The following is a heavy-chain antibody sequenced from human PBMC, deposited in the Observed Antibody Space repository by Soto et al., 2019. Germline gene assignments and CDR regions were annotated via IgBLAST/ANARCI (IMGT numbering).Heavy chain of an antibody. J-gene: IGHJ2*01. V-gene: IGHV3-23*01. CDR1: GFTFIHYA. CDR3: ARKILGSTSRPNYWYFDL. D-gene: IGHD2-2*01. Sequence: EVHLLESGGGLVQPGGSLRLSCAGSGFTFIHYAMNWVRQAPGKGLEWVSSSSGGGDATFFADSVRGRFTISRDNSKNTVTLQMNSLGVDDTAVYYCARKILGSTSRPNYWYFDLWGRGTLVTVSS. CDR2: SSGGGDAT.